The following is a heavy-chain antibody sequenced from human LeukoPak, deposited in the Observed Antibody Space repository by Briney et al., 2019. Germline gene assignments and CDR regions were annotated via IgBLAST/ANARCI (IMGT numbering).Heavy chain of an antibody. D-gene: IGHD3-9*01. V-gene: IGHV1-46*01. CDR1: GYTFTSYY. CDR3: ARDGGDYDILTGYYDY. J-gene: IGHJ4*02. CDR2: INPSGGST. Sequence: ASVKVSCKSSGYTFTSYYMHWVRRAPGQGLEWMGIINPSGGSTSYAQKFQGRVTMTRDTSTSTVYMELSSLRSEDTAVYYCARDGGDYDILTGYYDYWGQGTLVTVSS.